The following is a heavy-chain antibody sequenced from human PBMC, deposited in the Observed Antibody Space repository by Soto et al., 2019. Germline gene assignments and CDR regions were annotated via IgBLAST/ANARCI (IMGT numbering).Heavy chain of an antibody. CDR1: GFSFNFNG. J-gene: IGHJ4*02. D-gene: IGHD1-1*01. Sequence: QAQLKESGGGVVQPGTSLRLSCAASGFSFNFNGMHWVRQAPGEGLEWVSFISYDGNSKYYADSVKGRFTVSRDNSKNILYLQMNSLRVEDTAMFYCARNPSSLDKASIGDWGQGTLVTSSS. V-gene: IGHV3-30*03. CDR3: ARNPSSLDKASIGD. CDR2: ISYDGNSK.